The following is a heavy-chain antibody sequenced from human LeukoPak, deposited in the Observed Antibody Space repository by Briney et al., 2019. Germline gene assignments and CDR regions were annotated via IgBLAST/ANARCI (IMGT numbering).Heavy chain of an antibody. CDR2: IYYSGST. CDR3: VRTTRGVVPAANLDY. CDR1: GGSISSGGYY. J-gene: IGHJ4*02. D-gene: IGHD2-2*01. Sequence: SETLSLTCTDSGGSISSGGYYWSWIRQHPGKGLEWIGYIYYSGSTYYNPSLKSRVTISVDTSKNQFSLKLSSVTAADTAVYYCVRTTRGVVPAANLDYWGQGTLVTVSS. V-gene: IGHV4-31*03.